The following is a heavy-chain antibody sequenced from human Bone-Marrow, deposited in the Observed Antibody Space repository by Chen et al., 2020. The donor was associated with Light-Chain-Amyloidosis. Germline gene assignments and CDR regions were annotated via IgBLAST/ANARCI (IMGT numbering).Heavy chain of an antibody. CDR3: ARSSSSWYEEYYYYYYYMDV. CDR2: IYTSGST. J-gene: IGHJ6*03. Sequence: QVQLQAPGPGLVKPSETLSLACTVAGGSISSYYGSWIRPPAGKGLEWIGRIYTSGSTNYNPSLKSRVTMSVDTSKNQFSLKLSSVTAADTAVYYCARSSSSWYEEYYYYYYYMDVWGKGTTVTVSS. CDR1: GGSISSYY. D-gene: IGHD6-13*01. V-gene: IGHV4-4*07.